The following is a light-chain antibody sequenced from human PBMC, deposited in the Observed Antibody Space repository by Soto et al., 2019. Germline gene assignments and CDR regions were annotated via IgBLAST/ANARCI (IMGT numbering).Light chain of an antibody. CDR1: SSNIGNNY. V-gene: IGLV1-51*01. Sequence: QSVLTQPTSVSAAPGQKVTISCSGSSSNIGNNYVSWYQQLPGTAPKLLIYDNNKRPSGIPDRFSGSKSGTSATLGITGLQTGDEADYYCGTWDSSLSALYVFGTGTKLTVL. CDR3: GTWDSSLSALYV. CDR2: DNN. J-gene: IGLJ1*01.